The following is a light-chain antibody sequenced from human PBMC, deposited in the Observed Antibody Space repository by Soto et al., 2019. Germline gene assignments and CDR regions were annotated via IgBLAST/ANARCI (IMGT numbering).Light chain of an antibody. CDR1: QSVSSSY. CDR2: GAS. Sequence: EIVLTQSPGTQSLSPGERATLSCRASQSVSSSYLAWYQQKPGQAPRLLIYGASGRATGIPDRFSGSGSGTDFTLTISRLEPEDFAVYYCQQYGSSPPMYTFGQGTKLEIK. CDR3: QQYGSSPPMYT. J-gene: IGKJ2*01. V-gene: IGKV3-20*01.